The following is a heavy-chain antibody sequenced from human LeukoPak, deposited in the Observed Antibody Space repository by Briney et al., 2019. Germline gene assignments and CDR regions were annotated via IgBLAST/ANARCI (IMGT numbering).Heavy chain of an antibody. CDR1: GYTFTSYA. V-gene: IGHV1-3*01. CDR3: ARGAGGDGYNLDY. D-gene: IGHD5-24*01. CDR2: INAGNGNT. J-gene: IGHJ4*02. Sequence: ASVKVSCKASGYTFTSYAMHWVRQAPGQRLEWMGWINAGNGNTKYSQKFQGRVTITRDTSASTAYMELSSLRSEDTAVYYCARGAGGDGYNLDYWGQGTLVTVSS.